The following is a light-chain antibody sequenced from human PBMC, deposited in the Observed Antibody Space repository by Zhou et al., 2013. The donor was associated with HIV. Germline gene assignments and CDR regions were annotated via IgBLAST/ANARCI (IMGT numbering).Light chain of an antibody. CDR1: QSVSNY. CDR3: HQYKNSLIT. CDR2: DAT. V-gene: IGKV3D-20*01. Sequence: EIVLTQSPGTLSVSPGERVTLSCGASQSVSNYVAWYQQKVGLAPRLLIYDATTRASGVADRFSGSGSGTDFTLTISRLEPEDFAVYYCHQYKNSLITFGQGTRLEIK. J-gene: IGKJ5*01.